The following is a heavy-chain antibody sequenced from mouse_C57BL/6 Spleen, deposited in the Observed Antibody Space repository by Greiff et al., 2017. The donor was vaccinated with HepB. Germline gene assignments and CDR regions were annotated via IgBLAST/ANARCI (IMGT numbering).Heavy chain of an antibody. CDR2: FYPGCGSI. CDR1: GYTFTEYT. D-gene: IGHD4-1*01. J-gene: IGHJ3*01. Sequence: VQLQQSGAELVKPGASVKLSCNASGYTFTEYTIHRVKQRSGQGPEWIGWFYPGCGSIKYNEKFKDKATLTADQSSSTVYMVLSSLTSEDSAVYFCARDDTSWAFAYWGQGTLVTVSA. CDR3: ARDDTSWAFAY. V-gene: IGHV1-62-2*01.